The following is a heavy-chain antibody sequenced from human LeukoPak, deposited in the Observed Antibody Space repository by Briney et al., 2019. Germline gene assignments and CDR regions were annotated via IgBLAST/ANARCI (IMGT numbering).Heavy chain of an antibody. CDR1: GYTFTSYG. J-gene: IGHJ4*01. Sequence: ASVKVSCKASGYTFTSYGISWVRQAPGQGLEWMGWISAYNGNTNYEQKLQGRVTMTTDTSTSTAYMELRSLRSDDTAVYYCASEDCTNGVCYGWWRYWGQGTLVTVSS. CDR2: ISAYNGNT. CDR3: ASEDCTNGVCYGWWRY. V-gene: IGHV1-18*01. D-gene: IGHD2-8*01.